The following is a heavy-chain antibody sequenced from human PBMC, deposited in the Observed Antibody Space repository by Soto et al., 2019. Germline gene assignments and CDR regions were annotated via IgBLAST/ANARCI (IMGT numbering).Heavy chain of an antibody. CDR2: ISYDGSNK. D-gene: IGHD6-19*01. V-gene: IGHV3-30*18. CDR3: AKVSVADAFDI. CDR1: GFTFSSYG. Sequence: HTGGSLRLSCAASGFTFSSYGMHWVRQAPGKGLEWVAVISYDGSNKYYADSVKGRFTISRDNSKNTLYLQMNSLRAEDTAVYYCAKVSVADAFDIWGQGTMVTVSS. J-gene: IGHJ3*02.